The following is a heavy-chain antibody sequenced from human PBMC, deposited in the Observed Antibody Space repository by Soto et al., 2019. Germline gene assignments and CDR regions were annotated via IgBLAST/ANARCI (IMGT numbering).Heavy chain of an antibody. J-gene: IGHJ4*02. CDR3: ARGSGIVALPGELEDVKYDY. V-gene: IGHV4-34*01. Sequence: QVQLQQWGAGLVKPSETLSLSCAVYGQSFSGHSWAWIRQPPGKGRGWIGEINESGSTYYNPSLKSRVNISTDTSKNQFSLKLSSVSAADTAAYFCARGSGIVALPGELEDVKYDYWGQGTLVNVSS. CDR2: INESGST. D-gene: IGHD1-1*01. CDR1: GQSFSGHS.